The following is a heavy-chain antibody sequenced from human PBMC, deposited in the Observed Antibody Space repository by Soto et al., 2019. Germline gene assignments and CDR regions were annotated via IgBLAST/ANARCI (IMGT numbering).Heavy chain of an antibody. CDR1: GGSISTYD. D-gene: IGHD2-15*01. V-gene: IGHV4-59*01. CDR3: ARGGRVRFDL. CDR2: IYYSGTT. Sequence: QVQLQESGPGLVKASETLSLTCTVSGGSISTYDWSWIRQPPGKGLEWIGYIYYSGTTNYNPSLKSRVTISVDTSKNQFSLKLSSVTAADTAVYCCARGGRVRFDLWGRGTLVTVSS. J-gene: IGHJ2*01.